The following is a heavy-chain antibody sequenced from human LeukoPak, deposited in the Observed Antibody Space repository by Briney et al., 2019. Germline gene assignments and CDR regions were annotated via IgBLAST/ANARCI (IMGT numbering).Heavy chain of an antibody. D-gene: IGHD3-3*01. CDR1: GFTFSDYY. V-gene: IGHV3-11*01. Sequence: GGSLRLSCAASGFTFSDYYMSWIRQAPGKGLEWVSFIDGSGSTKAYADFVKGRFTISRDNAMNSLFLQMNSLRAEDTAVYYCARDPPPRNYDSNYWGQGTLVTVSS. CDR3: ARDPPPRNYDSNY. J-gene: IGHJ4*02. CDR2: IDGSGSTK.